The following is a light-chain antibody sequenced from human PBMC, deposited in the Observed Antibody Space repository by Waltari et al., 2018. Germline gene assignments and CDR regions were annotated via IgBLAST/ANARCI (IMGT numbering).Light chain of an antibody. V-gene: IGKV1-9*01. J-gene: IGKJ4*01. CDR1: QGISSY. Sequence: DIQLTQSPSFLSASVGDRVTIPCRASQGISSYVAWYQQKPGEAPKLLIYGASTLQSGVPSRFSGNGSGTEFTLTISSLQPEDFATYYCQQLNSYPPLTFGGGTKVEIK. CDR2: GAS. CDR3: QQLNSYPPLT.